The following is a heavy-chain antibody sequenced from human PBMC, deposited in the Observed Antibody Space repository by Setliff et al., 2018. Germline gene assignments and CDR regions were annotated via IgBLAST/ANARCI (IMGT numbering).Heavy chain of an antibody. D-gene: IGHD3-16*01. CDR1: GFAFSSYG. CDR2: IRFDGTNK. J-gene: IGHJ6*03. CDR3: VKWDSKYVSGSHYMDV. V-gene: IGHV3-30*02. Sequence: GGSLRLSCAASGFAFSSYGMHWVRQAPGKGLEWVAFIRFDGTNKYYADSVKGRFTISRDNSKNTLYLQVNTLRPEDTAVYYCVKWDSKYVSGSHYMDVWGKGTTVTISS.